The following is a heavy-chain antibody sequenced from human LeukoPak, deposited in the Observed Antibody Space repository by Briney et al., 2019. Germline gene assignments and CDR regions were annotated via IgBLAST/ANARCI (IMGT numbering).Heavy chain of an antibody. V-gene: IGHV4-34*01. D-gene: IGHD6-19*01. CDR3: ARGFPSEQWLVHRYYSDY. Sequence: KPSETLSLTCAVYGGSFSGYYWSWIRQPPGKGLEWIGEINHSGSTNYNPSLKSRVTISVDTSKNQFSLKLSSVTAADTAVYYCARGFPSEQWLVHRYYSDYWSQGTLVTVSS. CDR2: INHSGST. CDR1: GGSFSGYY. J-gene: IGHJ4*02.